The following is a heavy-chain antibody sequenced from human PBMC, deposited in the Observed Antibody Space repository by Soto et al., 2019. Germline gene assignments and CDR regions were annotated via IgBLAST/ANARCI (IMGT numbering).Heavy chain of an antibody. CDR2: INPMGGST. D-gene: IGHD6-13*01. CDR1: GYTFIHYY. V-gene: IGHV1-46*01. CDR3: ARDLAAGDL. J-gene: IGHJ5*02. Sequence: QEQLVQSGAEVKEPGASVKVSCKASGYTFIHYYIHWVRQAPGQGLEWMAIINPMGGSTNYAQEFKGRVTLTSDTSTSTVYMELSSLRFEDTALFYCARDLAAGDLWGQGTLVTVSS.